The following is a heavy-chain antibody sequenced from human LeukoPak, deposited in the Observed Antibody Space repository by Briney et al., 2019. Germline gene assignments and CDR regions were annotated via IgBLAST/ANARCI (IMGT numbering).Heavy chain of an antibody. V-gene: IGHV5-51*01. D-gene: IGHD3-9*01. CDR3: ARRFLTGSYGGSFDY. CDR1: GYTLTYNN. CDR2: IYPGDSDT. Sequence: KVPCEASGYTLTYNNISWVRQAPGQGLEWMGIIYPGDSDTRYSPSFQGQVTISADKSISTAYLQWSSLKASDGAMYYCARRFLTGSYGGSFDYWGQGTLVTVSS. J-gene: IGHJ4*02.